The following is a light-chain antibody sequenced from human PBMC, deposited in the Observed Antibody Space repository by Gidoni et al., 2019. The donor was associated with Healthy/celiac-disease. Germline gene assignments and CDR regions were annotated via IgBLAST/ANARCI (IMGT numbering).Light chain of an antibody. Sequence: EIVMTQSPATLSVSPGERATLSCRASQSVSSNLAWYQQKPGQAPRLLIYGASTRDTGIPARFSGSGSGTEFTLTISSLQSEDFAVYYCQQYNNWHLTFGPGTKVDIK. CDR1: QSVSSN. J-gene: IGKJ3*01. V-gene: IGKV3-15*01. CDR3: QQYNNWHLT. CDR2: GAS.